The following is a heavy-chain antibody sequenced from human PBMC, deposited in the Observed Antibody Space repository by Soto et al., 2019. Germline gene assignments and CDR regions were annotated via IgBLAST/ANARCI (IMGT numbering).Heavy chain of an antibody. J-gene: IGHJ6*02. V-gene: IGHV3-30*18. D-gene: IGHD2-8*02. CDR2: ISYDGSNK. CDR3: VKAVCSWCCNTHYDGMDV. Sequence: GGSLRLSCAASGFTFSSYGMHWVRQAPGKGLEWVAVISYDGSNKYYADSVKGRFTISRDNSKNTLYLQMNSLRAEDTAVYYCVKAVCSWCCNTHYDGMDVRRQGTTDTGSS. CDR1: GFTFSSYG.